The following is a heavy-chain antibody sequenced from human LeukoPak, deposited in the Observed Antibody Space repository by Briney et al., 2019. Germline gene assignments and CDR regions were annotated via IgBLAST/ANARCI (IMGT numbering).Heavy chain of an antibody. CDR3: AKDRPNYYGSNGHYYRRDGDY. CDR1: GFTFSSYA. Sequence: PGGSLRLSCAASGFTFSSYAMSWVRQAPGKGLEWVPAITSSGDGTYYADSVKGRFTISRDNSENMLYLQMNSLRVEDTAVYFCAKDRPNYYGSNGHYYRRDGDYWGQGTLVTVSS. CDR2: ITSSGDGT. J-gene: IGHJ4*02. D-gene: IGHD3-22*01. V-gene: IGHV3-23*01.